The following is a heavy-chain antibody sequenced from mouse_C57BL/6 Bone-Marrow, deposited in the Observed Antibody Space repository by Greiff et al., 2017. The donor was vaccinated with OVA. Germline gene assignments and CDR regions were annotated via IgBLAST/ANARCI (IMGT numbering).Heavy chain of an antibody. D-gene: IGHD1-1*01. CDR1: GFNIKDYY. CDR2: IDPEDGET. V-gene: IGHV14-2*01. J-gene: IGHJ2*01. CDR3: ARPPITTVVAAYYFDY. Sequence: EVQLQQSGAELVKPGASVKLSCTASGFNIKDYYMHWVKQRTEQGLEWIGRIDPEDGETKYAPKFQGKATITADTSSNTAYLQLSSLTSEDTAVYYWARPPITTVVAAYYFDYWGQGTTLTVSS.